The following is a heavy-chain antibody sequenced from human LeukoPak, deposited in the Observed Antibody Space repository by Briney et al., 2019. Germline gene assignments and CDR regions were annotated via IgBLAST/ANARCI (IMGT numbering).Heavy chain of an antibody. CDR2: ISAYNGNT. CDR3: ARDSVVVAATYYYYYGMDV. V-gene: IGHV1-18*01. D-gene: IGHD2-15*01. CDR1: GYTFTSYG. Sequence: ASVKVSCKASGYTFTSYGISWVRQAPGQGLEWMGWISAYNGNTNYAQKLQSRVTMTTDTSTSTAYMELRSLRSDDTAVYYCARDSVVVAATYYYYYGMDVWGQGTTVTVSS. J-gene: IGHJ6*02.